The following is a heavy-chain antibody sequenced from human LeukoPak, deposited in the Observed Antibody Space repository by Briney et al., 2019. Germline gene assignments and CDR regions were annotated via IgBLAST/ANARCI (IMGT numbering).Heavy chain of an antibody. Sequence: GGSLRLSCAASGFTFTTYWMSWVRQAPGKGLEWVANIKPDGSEKSYVDSVKGRFTISRDNAKNSLYLQMNRLRAEDTAVYYCVRDIDGYYYGTIGSYLWFDYWGQGAQVTVSS. V-gene: IGHV3-7*01. CDR1: GFTFTTYW. CDR3: VRDIDGYYYGTIGSYLWFDY. D-gene: IGHD3-22*01. J-gene: IGHJ4*02. CDR2: IKPDGSEK.